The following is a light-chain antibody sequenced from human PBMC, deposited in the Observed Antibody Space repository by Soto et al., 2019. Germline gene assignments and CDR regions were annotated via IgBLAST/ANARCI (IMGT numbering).Light chain of an antibody. V-gene: IGLV1-36*01. CDR1: SSNTGNNG. CDR3: AAWDEKLNGGV. J-gene: IGLJ3*02. CDR2: YDG. Sequence: QLVLTQPPSASQAPRQRVTISCSVSSSNTGNNGVNWYQQIPGKAPKLVIYYDGLLPPGVSDRFSGSKSGTSASLAISGLQSDDEADYYCAAWDEKLNGGVFGGGIKLTVL.